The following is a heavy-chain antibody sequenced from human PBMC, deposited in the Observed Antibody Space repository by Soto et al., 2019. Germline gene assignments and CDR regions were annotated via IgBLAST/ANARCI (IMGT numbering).Heavy chain of an antibody. J-gene: IGHJ4*02. CDR3: ARACSSSFCDTTSYFDY. CDR2: IGITGDT. CDR1: GFNFNNYD. D-gene: IGHD3-3*01. V-gene: IGHV3-13*04. Sequence: EVQLVESGGGLVQPGGSLRLSCAASGFNFNNYDIHWVRQAPGKGLEWVSSIGITGDTYSSDSVKGRFTISRDNAKNSLYLQMKSLRAGDTAVYYCARACSSSFCDTTSYFDYWGQGALVTVSS.